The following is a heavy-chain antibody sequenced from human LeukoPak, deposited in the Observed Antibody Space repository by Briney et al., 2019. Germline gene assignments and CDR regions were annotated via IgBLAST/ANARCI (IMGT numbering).Heavy chain of an antibody. D-gene: IGHD6-19*01. V-gene: IGHV5-10-1*01. J-gene: IGHJ4*02. CDR2: IDPSDSYT. CDR3: ARTSGTAVAGLFDY. CDR1: GFTFSSFE. Sequence: GGSLRLSCAASGFTFSSFEMNWVRQMPGKGLEWMGRIDPSDSYTNYSPSFQGHVTISADKSISTAYLQWSSLKASDTAMYYCARTSGTAVAGLFDYRGQGTLVTVSS.